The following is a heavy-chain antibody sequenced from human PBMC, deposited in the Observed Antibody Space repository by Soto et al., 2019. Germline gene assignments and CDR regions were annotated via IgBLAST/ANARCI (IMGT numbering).Heavy chain of an antibody. D-gene: IGHD3-10*01. CDR1: GFTFSSYA. Sequence: PGGSLRLSCAASGFTFSSYAMSWVRQAPGKGLEWVSAISGSGGSTYYADSVKGRFTISRDNSKNTLYLQMNSLRAEDTAVYYCARGDYYYHYGMDVWGQGTTVTVSS. V-gene: IGHV3-23*01. CDR3: ARGDYYYHYGMDV. J-gene: IGHJ6*02. CDR2: ISGSGGST.